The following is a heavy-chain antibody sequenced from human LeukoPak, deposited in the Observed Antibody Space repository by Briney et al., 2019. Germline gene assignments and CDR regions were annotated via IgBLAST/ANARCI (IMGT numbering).Heavy chain of an antibody. J-gene: IGHJ4*02. CDR2: INSDGSST. Sequence: PGGSLRLSCAASGFTFSNYWMHWVRHAPGKGLVWVSRINSDGSSTSYADSVKGRFTISRDNAKNTLYLQMNSLRAEDTAVYYCARVGGDTAMVIFDYWGQGTLVTVSS. CDR1: GFTFSNYW. CDR3: ARVGGDTAMVIFDY. V-gene: IGHV3-74*01. D-gene: IGHD5-18*01.